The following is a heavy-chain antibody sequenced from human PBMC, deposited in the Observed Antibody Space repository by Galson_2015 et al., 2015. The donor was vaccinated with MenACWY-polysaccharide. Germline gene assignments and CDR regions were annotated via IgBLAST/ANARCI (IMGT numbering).Heavy chain of an antibody. CDR3: AASKGFVWGSLPLPDF. D-gene: IGHD3-16*01. CDR1: GASINSYY. V-gene: IGHV4-59*01. Sequence: ETLSLTCSVSGASINSYYWSWIRQSPGRGLEWIAFIFHTGRTNHNPSLTGRVTISIDTSKNQFSLRLTSVTAADTAVYYCAASKGFVWGSLPLPDFWGQGTLVTVSP. J-gene: IGHJ4*02. CDR2: IFHTGRT.